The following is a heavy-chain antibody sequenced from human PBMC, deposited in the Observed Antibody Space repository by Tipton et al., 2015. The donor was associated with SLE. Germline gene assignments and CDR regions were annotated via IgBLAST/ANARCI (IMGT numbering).Heavy chain of an antibody. J-gene: IGHJ5*02. Sequence: TLSLTCTVSGGSISSYYWSWIRQPPGKGLEWIGSRHHGGSTNYNPALTSRVTISGDPSKNQFSLRLTSVTAADTAVYYCARGTWFGDLRYNWIDPWSQGTLVTVSS. CDR3: ARGTWFGDLRYNWIDP. CDR1: GGSISSYY. CDR2: RHHGGST. D-gene: IGHD3-10*01. V-gene: IGHV4-59*01.